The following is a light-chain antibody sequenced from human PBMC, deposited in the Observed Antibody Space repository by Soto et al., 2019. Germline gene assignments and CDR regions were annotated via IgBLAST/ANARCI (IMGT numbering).Light chain of an antibody. V-gene: IGLV2-23*02. CDR3: CSYAGSSTYV. Sequence: QSALAQPASVSGSPGQSITISCTGTSSDVGSYNLVSWYQQYPGKAPKLMIYEVNKRPSGVSSRFSGSKSGNTASLTISGLQAEDEADYYCCSYAGSSTYVFGTGTQLTVL. CDR2: EVN. J-gene: IGLJ1*01. CDR1: SSDVGSYNL.